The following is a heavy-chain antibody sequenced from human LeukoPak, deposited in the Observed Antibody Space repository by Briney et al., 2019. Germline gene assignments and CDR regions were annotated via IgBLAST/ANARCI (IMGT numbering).Heavy chain of an antibody. D-gene: IGHD3-9*01. J-gene: IGHJ4*02. CDR1: GYTFTCYY. V-gene: IGHV1-2*02. CDR3: ASGDILTGYYFDY. CDR2: INPNSGGT. Sequence: ASVKVSCKASGYTFTCYYMHWVRQAPGQGLEWMGWINPNSGGTNYAQKFQGRVTMTRDTSISTAYMELSRLRSDDTAVYYCASGDILTGYYFDYWGQGTLVTVSS.